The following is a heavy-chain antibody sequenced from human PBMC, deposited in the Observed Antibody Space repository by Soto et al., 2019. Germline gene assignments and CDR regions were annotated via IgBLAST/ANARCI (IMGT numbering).Heavy chain of an antibody. V-gene: IGHV1-18*04. Sequence: QVQLVQSGAEVKNPGASVKVSCETSGYTFTSDGISWVRQAPGQGLEWMGWINTHSGDTNFAQKFQDRVTMTTHPPTSTVYMEVRSLGSDDRAIYYCARDKGHCAKTGCQRNYFDPWGQGTLVTVSS. CDR3: ARDKGHCAKTGCQRNYFDP. CDR1: GYTFTSDG. CDR2: INTHSGDT. D-gene: IGHD2-8*01. J-gene: IGHJ5*02.